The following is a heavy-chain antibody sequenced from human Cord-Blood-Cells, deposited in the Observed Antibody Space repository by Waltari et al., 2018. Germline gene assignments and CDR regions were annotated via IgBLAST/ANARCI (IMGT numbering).Heavy chain of an antibody. J-gene: IGHJ4*02. V-gene: IGHV3-9*01. CDR1: GFPFADYA. Sequence: DVQLVESGGGLVQPGRSLRLSCAASGFPFADYAMHWVRPAPGKGLEWVSGISWNSGSIGYADSVKGRFTISRDNAKNSLYLQMNSLRAEDTALYYCAKASDIVVVPAAFDYWGQGTLVTVSS. CDR3: AKASDIVVVPAAFDY. CDR2: ISWNSGSI. D-gene: IGHD2-2*01.